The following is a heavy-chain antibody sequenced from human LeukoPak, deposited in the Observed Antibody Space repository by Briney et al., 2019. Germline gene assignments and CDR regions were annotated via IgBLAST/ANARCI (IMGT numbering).Heavy chain of an antibody. CDR1: GYTFTSYD. Sequence: ASVKVSCKASGYTFTSYDINWVRQATGQGLEWMGWMNPNSGNTGYAQKFQGRVTMTRNTSISTAYMELSSLRSEDTAVYYCAREGGRGCSSTSCYASGAFDIWGQGTMVTVSS. V-gene: IGHV1-8*01. CDR3: AREGGRGCSSTSCYASGAFDI. D-gene: IGHD2-2*01. CDR2: MNPNSGNT. J-gene: IGHJ3*02.